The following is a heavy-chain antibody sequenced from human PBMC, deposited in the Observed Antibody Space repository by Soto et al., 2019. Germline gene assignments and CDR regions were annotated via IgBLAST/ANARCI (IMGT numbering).Heavy chain of an antibody. D-gene: IGHD5-18*01. CDR2: IYYSGGT. CDR3: ARLVWSYGTWFDP. CDR1: GGSISSYY. Sequence: QVQLQESGPGLVKPSETLSLTCTVSGGSISSYYWSWIRQPPGKGLEWIGYIYYSGGTNYNPSLKSRATISVDTSKNQFSLKLSSVTAADTAVYYCARLVWSYGTWFDPWGQGTLVTVSS. J-gene: IGHJ5*02. V-gene: IGHV4-59*08.